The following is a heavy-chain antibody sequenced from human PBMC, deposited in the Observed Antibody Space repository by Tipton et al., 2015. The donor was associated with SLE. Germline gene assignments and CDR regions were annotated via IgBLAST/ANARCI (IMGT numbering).Heavy chain of an antibody. CDR2: IYSAGTSA. D-gene: IGHD3-22*01. J-gene: IGHJ4*02. CDR1: GFTFSTYV. CDR3: AKFLHVGGYFDL. Sequence: SLRLSCEASGFTFSTYVMTWVRQAPGKGLECVAVIYSAGTSAHYADSVKGRFTISRDNSKNMVYLQMDTLRAEDTAIYYCAKFLHVGGYFDLWGQGTLVTVAS. V-gene: IGHV3-23*03.